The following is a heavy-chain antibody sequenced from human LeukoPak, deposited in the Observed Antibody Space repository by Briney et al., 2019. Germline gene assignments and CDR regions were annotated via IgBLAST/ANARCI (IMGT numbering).Heavy chain of an antibody. D-gene: IGHD6-13*01. CDR3: ARGVPAAGSFRFDP. CDR1: GGSITSGNW. J-gene: IGHJ5*02. V-gene: IGHV4-4*02. CDR2: IYHSGST. Sequence: SGTLSLTCAVSGGSITSGNWWSWVRQPPGKGLEWIGEIYHSGSTNYNPSLKSRVTISVDKSKNQFSLILNSVTAADTAVYYCARGVPAAGSFRFDPWGQGTLVTVSS.